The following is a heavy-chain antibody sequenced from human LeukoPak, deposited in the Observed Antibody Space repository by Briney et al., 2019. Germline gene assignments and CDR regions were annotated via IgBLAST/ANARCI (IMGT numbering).Heavy chain of an antibody. CDR1: GGSISSGSYY. Sequence: PSETLSLTCTVSGGSISSGSYYWSWIRQPLGKGLEWIGYISGTTNYNPSLKSRVTISQDTSKNQFSLKLTSVTAADTAVYYCARHSWVNGYFDYWGQGTLVTVSS. V-gene: IGHV4-61*01. CDR2: ISGTT. D-gene: IGHD2-15*01. CDR3: ARHSWVNGYFDY. J-gene: IGHJ4*02.